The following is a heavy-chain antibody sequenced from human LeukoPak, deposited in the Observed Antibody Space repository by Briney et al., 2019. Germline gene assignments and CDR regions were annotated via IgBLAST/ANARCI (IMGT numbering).Heavy chain of an antibody. CDR2: ISGSGGST. D-gene: IGHD1-26*01. CDR1: GFTFSSHA. V-gene: IGHV3-23*01. Sequence: PGGSLRLSCAASGFTFSSHAMSWVRQAPGKGLEWVSAISGSGGSTYYADSVKGRFTISRDNSKNTLYLQMNSLRAEDTAVYYCAKTGTPGLVPGHIDYWGQGTLVTVSS. J-gene: IGHJ4*02. CDR3: AKTGTPGLVPGHIDY.